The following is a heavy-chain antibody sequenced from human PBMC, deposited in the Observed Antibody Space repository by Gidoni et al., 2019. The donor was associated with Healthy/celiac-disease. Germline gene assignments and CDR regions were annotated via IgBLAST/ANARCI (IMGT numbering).Heavy chain of an antibody. CDR3: ASGFSGYSYGQDFDY. CDR2: IGSSSSYT. Sequence: QVQLVESGGGLVKPGGSLRLSCAASGFTFSDYYMSWIRQAPGQGLEWVSYIGSSSSYTNYADSVKGRFTISRDNAKNSLYLQMNSLRAEDTAVYYCASGFSGYSYGQDFDYWGQGTLVTVSS. CDR1: GFTFSDYY. V-gene: IGHV3-11*05. D-gene: IGHD5-18*01. J-gene: IGHJ4*02.